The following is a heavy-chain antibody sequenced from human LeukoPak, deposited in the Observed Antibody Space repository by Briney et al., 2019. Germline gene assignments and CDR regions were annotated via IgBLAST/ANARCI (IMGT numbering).Heavy chain of an antibody. CDR3: ARDGAIGASLDP. J-gene: IGHJ5*02. Sequence: NSSETLSLTYTASGGSISSGGYYWSWIRQHPGKGLEWIGYIYYSGSTYYNPSLKSRVTISVDTSKNQFSLKLSSVTAADTAVYYCARDGAIGASLDPWGQGTLVTVSS. CDR2: IYYSGST. D-gene: IGHD4/OR15-4a*01. CDR1: GGSISSGGYY. V-gene: IGHV4-31*03.